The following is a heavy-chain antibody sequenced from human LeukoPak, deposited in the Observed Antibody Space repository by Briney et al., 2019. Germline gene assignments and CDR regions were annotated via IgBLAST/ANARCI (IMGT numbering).Heavy chain of an antibody. CDR2: INPNSGGT. Sequence: ASVKVSCKASGYTFTSYYMHWVRQAPGQGLEWMGWINPNSGGTNYAQKFQGRVTMTRDTSISTAYMELSRLRSDDTAVYYCARGYSSGWYRRDYWGQGTLVTVSS. J-gene: IGHJ4*02. CDR3: ARGYSSGWYRRDY. V-gene: IGHV1-2*02. D-gene: IGHD6-19*01. CDR1: GYTFTSYY.